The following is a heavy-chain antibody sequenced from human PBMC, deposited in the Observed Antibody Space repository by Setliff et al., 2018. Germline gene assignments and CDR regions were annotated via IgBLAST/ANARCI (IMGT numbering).Heavy chain of an antibody. CDR2: IHHSGKA. Sequence: SETLSLTCAVSGFSISSGYYWGWIRQPPGKGLEWIVNIHHSGKAYYNPSLKSRVTMSVDTFKNHVSLKLSSVTAADTAVYYCARAHTWSLPNDNSGYPGWFDPWGQGTRVTVSS. J-gene: IGHJ5*02. CDR1: GFSISSGYY. CDR3: ARAHTWSLPNDNSGYPGWFDP. V-gene: IGHV4-38-2*01. D-gene: IGHD3-22*01.